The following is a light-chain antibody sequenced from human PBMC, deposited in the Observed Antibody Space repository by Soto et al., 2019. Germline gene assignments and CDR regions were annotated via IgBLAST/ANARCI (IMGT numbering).Light chain of an antibody. CDR2: GIS. V-gene: IGKV3-15*01. Sequence: EIVMTQSPVTLSVSPGERVTLSCRASQSLATNLAWYQQKPGQTPRLVIYGISARASGIPGRFSGSGFGTDFTLTISSVQPEDSAVYYCQQYIDLRLTFGGGTKVEI. J-gene: IGKJ4*01. CDR1: QSLATN. CDR3: QQYIDLRLT.